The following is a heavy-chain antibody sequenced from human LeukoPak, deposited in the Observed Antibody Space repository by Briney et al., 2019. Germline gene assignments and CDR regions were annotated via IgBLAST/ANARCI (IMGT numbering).Heavy chain of an antibody. CDR2: IYSSGST. Sequence: SETLSLTCTVSGGSISSYYWSWIRQPAGKGLEWIGRIYSSGSTNYNPSLKSRVTMSVDTSKNQFSLRLSSVTAADTAVYYCARDWAQHCSSTSCYGPFDYWGQGTLVTVSS. J-gene: IGHJ4*02. V-gene: IGHV4-4*07. D-gene: IGHD2-2*01. CDR3: ARDWAQHCSSTSCYGPFDY. CDR1: GGSISSYY.